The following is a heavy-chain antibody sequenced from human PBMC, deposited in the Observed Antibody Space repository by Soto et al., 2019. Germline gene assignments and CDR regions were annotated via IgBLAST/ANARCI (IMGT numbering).Heavy chain of an antibody. Sequence: SETLSHTCTVSGGSISSYYWSWIRQPPGKGLEWIGYIYYSGSTNYNPSLKSRVTISVDTSKNQFSLKLSSVTAADTAVYYCARHLTYYDILTGPDDAFDIWGQGT. CDR3: ARHLTYYDILTGPDDAFDI. CDR2: IYYSGST. J-gene: IGHJ3*02. D-gene: IGHD3-9*01. V-gene: IGHV4-59*08. CDR1: GGSISSYY.